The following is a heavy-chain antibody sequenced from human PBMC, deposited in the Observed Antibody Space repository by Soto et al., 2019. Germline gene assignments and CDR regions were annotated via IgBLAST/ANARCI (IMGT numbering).Heavy chain of an antibody. CDR2: INPSGGST. CDR3: ARDHSWTPTPTGH. J-gene: IGHJ1*01. Sequence: ASVKVSCKASGYAFTSYYMHWVRQAPGQGLEWMGIINPSGGSTSYAQKFQGRVTMTRDTSTSTVYMELSSLRSEDTAVYYCARDHSWTPTPTGHWCQVTLVTVSS. CDR1: GYAFTSYY. D-gene: IGHD1-26*01. V-gene: IGHV1-46*03.